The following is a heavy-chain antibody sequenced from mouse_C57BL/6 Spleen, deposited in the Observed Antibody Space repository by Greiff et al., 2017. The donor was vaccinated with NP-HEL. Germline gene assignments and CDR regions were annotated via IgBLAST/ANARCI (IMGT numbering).Heavy chain of an antibody. CDR1: GYTFTDYY. CDR2: INPNNGGT. V-gene: IGHV1-26*01. J-gene: IGHJ3*01. CDR3: ARSLRLGLAY. Sequence: VQLQQSGPELVKPGASVKISCKASGYTFTDYYMNWVKQSHGKSLEWIGDINPNNGGTSYNQKFKGKATLTVDKSSSTAYMELRSLTSEDSAVYYCARSLRLGLAYWGQGTLVTVSA. D-gene: IGHD4-1*01.